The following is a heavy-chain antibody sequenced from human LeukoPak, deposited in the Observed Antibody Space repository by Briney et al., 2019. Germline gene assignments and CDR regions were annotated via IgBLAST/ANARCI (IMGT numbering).Heavy chain of an antibody. D-gene: IGHD3-10*01. V-gene: IGHV1-2*02. J-gene: IGHJ4*02. CDR2: IHPNNGDT. Sequence: ASVKVSCKASGYTFSGTSCYLYWLRQAPGQGLECMGWIHPNNGDTAYAQKFEGRVAMTRDTSISTAYMELRRLRPDDTAVYFCARDGPAQMVDLDYWGQGTLVTVSS. CDR3: ARDGPAQMVDLDY. CDR1: GYTFSGTSCY.